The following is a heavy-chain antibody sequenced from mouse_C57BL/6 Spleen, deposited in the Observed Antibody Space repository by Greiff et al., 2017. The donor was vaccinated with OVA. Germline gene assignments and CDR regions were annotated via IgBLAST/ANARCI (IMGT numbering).Heavy chain of an antibody. V-gene: IGHV1-69*01. D-gene: IGHD1-1*01. Sequence: QVQLKQPGAELVMPGASVKLSCKASGYTFTSYWMHWVKQRPGQGLEWIGEIDPSDSYTNYNQKFKGKSTLTVDKSSSTAYMQLSSLTSEDSAVYYCARKGTTVVAVDVWGTGTTVTVSS. CDR1: GYTFTSYW. CDR2: IDPSDSYT. J-gene: IGHJ1*03. CDR3: ARKGTTVVAVDV.